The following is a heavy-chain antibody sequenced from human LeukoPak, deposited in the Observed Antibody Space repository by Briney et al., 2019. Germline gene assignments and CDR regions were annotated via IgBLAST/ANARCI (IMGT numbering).Heavy chain of an antibody. V-gene: IGHV4-59*01. J-gene: IGHJ3*02. Sequence: SETLSLTCTVSGGSISSYYWSWIRQPPGKGLEWIGYIYYSGSTNYNPSLKSRVTISVDTSKNQFSLKLSSVTAADTAVYYCVRDVSPGSRSAWYDALDIWGQGTMVTVSS. D-gene: IGHD6-19*01. CDR1: GGSISSYY. CDR3: VRDVSPGSRSAWYDALDI. CDR2: IYYSGST.